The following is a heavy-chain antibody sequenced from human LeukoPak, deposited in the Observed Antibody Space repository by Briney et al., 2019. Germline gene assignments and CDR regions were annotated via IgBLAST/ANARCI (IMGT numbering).Heavy chain of an antibody. CDR1: GYTFTSYG. Sequence: ASVKVSCKASGYTFTSYGISWVRQAPGQGLEWMGWISAYNGNTNYAQKLQGRATMTTDTSTSTAYMELRSLRSDDTAVYYCARATPYYYDSSGYYDDYWGQGTLVTVSS. CDR2: ISAYNGNT. D-gene: IGHD3-22*01. V-gene: IGHV1-18*01. J-gene: IGHJ4*02. CDR3: ARATPYYYDSSGYYDDY.